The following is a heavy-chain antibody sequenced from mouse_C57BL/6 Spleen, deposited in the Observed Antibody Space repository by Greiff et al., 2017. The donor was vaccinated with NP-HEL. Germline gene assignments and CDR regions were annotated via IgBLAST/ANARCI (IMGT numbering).Heavy chain of an antibody. CDR2: INPYNGGT. D-gene: IGHD3-2*02. J-gene: IGHJ4*01. Sequence: EVQLQQSGPVLVKPGASVKMSCKASGYTFTDYYMNWVKQSHGKSLEWIGVINPYNGGTSYNQKFKGTATLTVDKSSSTAYMELNILTSEDSAVYYWARGGKTAQVFEYAMDYWGQGTSVTVSS. CDR3: ARGGKTAQVFEYAMDY. CDR1: GYTFTDYY. V-gene: IGHV1-19*01.